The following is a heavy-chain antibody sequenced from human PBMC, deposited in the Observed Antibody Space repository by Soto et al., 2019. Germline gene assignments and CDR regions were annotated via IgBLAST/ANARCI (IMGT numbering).Heavy chain of an antibody. CDR2: IYPGDSDT. CDR3: ARHRNLVAPAAPYYYYYGMDV. CDR1: GYSFTSYW. V-gene: IGHV5-51*01. J-gene: IGHJ6*02. Sequence: GESLKISCKGSGYSFTSYWIGWVRQMPGKGLEWMGIIYPGDSDTRYSPSFQGQVTISADKSISTAYLQWSSLMASDTAMYYCARHRNLVAPAAPYYYYYGMDVWGQGTTVTVSS. D-gene: IGHD2-2*01.